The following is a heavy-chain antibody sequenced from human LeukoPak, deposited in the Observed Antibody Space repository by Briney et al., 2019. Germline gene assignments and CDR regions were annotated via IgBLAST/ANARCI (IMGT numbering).Heavy chain of an antibody. CDR2: IYHSGST. CDR1: GGSISSSNW. D-gene: IGHD1-26*01. CDR3: ARSYGSYYYYMDV. V-gene: IGHV4-4*02. J-gene: IGHJ6*03. Sequence: SGTLSLTCAVSGGSISSSNWWSWVRQPPGKGLEWIGEIYHSGSTNYNPSLKSRVTISVDKSKNQFSLKLSSVTAADTAVYYCARSYGSYYYYMDVWGKGTTVTVSS.